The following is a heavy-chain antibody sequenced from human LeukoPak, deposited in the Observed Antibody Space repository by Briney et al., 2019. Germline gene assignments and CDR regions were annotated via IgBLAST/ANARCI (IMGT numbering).Heavy chain of an antibody. V-gene: IGHV3-23*01. CDR3: AKRDHNDRYSGLHVFDF. J-gene: IGHJ3*01. CDR2: ISASGDTT. Sequence: GGSLRLSCAASGFSLSYYAMTWDRQAPGKGLEWVSGISASGDTTYYADSVNGRFTIARDNSKSTLDLQMNGLRAEDTAVYYCAKRDHNDRYSGLHVFDFWGQGTMVTV. D-gene: IGHD3-16*02. CDR1: GFSLSYYA.